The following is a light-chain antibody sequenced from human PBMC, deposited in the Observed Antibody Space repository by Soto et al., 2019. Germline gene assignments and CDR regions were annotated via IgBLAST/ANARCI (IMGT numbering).Light chain of an antibody. CDR1: QDISTN. CDR3: QQYRHWPPMYT. CDR2: GAS. Sequence: EIVMTQSPDTLYVSPGEGATLTCRASQDISTNLAWYQQKPGQAPRLLIYGASTGATGVPARFSGSGSGTEFTLTINSRQSEDFAVYYCQQYRHWPPMYTFGQGTKLEIK. V-gene: IGKV3-15*01. J-gene: IGKJ2*01.